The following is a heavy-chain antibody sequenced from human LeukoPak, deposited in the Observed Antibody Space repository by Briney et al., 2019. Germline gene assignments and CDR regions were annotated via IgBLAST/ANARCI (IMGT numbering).Heavy chain of an antibody. CDR1: GFTFSSYW. CDR3: ASHRFTGWDFDY. V-gene: IGHV3-74*01. J-gene: IGHJ4*02. D-gene: IGHD6-19*01. Sequence: QPGGSLRLSCAASGFTFSSYWMHWVRQAPGKGLVWVSRINSDGSSTTYADSVKGRFTISRDNAKNTLYLQINSLGAEDTAVYYCASHRFTGWDFDYWGQGTLVTVSS. CDR2: INSDGSST.